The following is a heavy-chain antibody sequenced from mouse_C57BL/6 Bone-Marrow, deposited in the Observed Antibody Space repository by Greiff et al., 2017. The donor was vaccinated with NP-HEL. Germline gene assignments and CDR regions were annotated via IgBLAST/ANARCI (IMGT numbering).Heavy chain of an antibody. CDR2: IYPRSGNT. Sequence: VQLQQSGAELARPGASVKLSCKASGYTFTSYGISWVKQRTGQGLEWIGEIYPRSGNTYSNEKFKGKATLTADNSSSTAYMELRSLTSEDSAVYFCALTGYFDYWGQGTTLTVSS. CDR1: GYTFTSYG. J-gene: IGHJ2*01. CDR3: ALTGYFDY. V-gene: IGHV1-81*01. D-gene: IGHD4-1*01.